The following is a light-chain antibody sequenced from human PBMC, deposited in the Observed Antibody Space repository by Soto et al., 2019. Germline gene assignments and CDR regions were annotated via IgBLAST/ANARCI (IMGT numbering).Light chain of an antibody. CDR3: QQHDKLPLT. V-gene: IGKV1-33*01. CDR2: DAS. J-gene: IGKJ4*01. CDR1: QGISNY. Sequence: DIQMTQSPSSLSASVGDRVTITCQARQGISNYLNWFQQKPGKAPKLLIYDASNLETGVPSRFSGSGSGTDFTFTISSLQSEDVATYYCQQHDKLPLTFGGGTKVEIK.